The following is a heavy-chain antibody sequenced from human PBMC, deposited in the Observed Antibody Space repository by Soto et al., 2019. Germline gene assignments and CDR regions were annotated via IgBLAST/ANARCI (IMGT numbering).Heavy chain of an antibody. CDR2: ISSSGTTI. J-gene: IGHJ4*02. V-gene: IGHV3-48*03. Sequence: GGSLRLSCAASGFTFSSFEMNWVRQAPGKGLEWVSYISSSGTTIYYADSVKGRFTISRDNAKNSLYLQMNSLRAEDTAVYYCARDSSVQWLVSGVDYWGQGTLVTVSS. D-gene: IGHD6-19*01. CDR3: ARDSSVQWLVSGVDY. CDR1: GFTFSSFE.